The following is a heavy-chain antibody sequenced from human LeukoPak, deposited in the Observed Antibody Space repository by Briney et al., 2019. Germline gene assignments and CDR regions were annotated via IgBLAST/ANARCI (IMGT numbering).Heavy chain of an antibody. V-gene: IGHV1-18*01. CDR1: GYTFTSYG. CDR2: ISAYNGNT. Sequence: ASVKVSCKASGYTFTSYGISWVRQAPGQGLEWMGWISAYNGNTNYAQKFQGRVTMTEDTSTDTAYMELSSLRSEDTAVYYCATWELIKGYYFDYWGQGTLVTVSS. D-gene: IGHD1-26*01. CDR3: ATWELIKGYYFDY. J-gene: IGHJ4*02.